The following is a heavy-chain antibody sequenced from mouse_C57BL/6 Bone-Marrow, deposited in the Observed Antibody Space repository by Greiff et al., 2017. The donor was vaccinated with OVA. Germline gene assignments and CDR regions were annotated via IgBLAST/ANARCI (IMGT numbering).Heavy chain of an antibody. D-gene: IGHD2-3*01. CDR3: AGLLRYFDV. V-gene: IGHV1-69*01. CDR2: IDPSDSYT. J-gene: IGHJ1*03. CDR1: GYTFTSYW. Sequence: QVQLQQPGAELVMPGASVKLSCKASGYTFTSYWMHWVKQRPGQGLEWIGEIDPSDSYTNYNQKFKGKSTLTVEQSSSTAYMQLSSLTSEDSAVYYFAGLLRYFDVWGTGTTVTVSS.